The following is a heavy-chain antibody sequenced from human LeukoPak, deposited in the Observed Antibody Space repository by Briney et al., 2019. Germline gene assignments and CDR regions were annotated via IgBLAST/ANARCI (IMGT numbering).Heavy chain of an antibody. Sequence: GGSLRLSCAASGFTFSNYAMHWVRQAPGKGLEWVAIISYDGSDKYYTDSVKGRFTISRDNSKNTLYLQMNSLGPEDPAVYYCARGDRFTIFGVVTDGLDVWGQGTMVTVSS. CDR1: GFTFSNYA. J-gene: IGHJ3*01. CDR3: ARGDRFTIFGVVTDGLDV. V-gene: IGHV3-30-3*01. CDR2: ISYDGSDK. D-gene: IGHD3-3*01.